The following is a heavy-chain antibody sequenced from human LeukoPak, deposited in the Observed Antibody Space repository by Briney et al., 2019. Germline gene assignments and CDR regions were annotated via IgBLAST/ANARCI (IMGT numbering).Heavy chain of an antibody. CDR1: GFTHTDYG. V-gene: IGHV1-18*01. D-gene: IGHD2-15*01. CDR3: ARAGWCSGGSCYPGAFDF. J-gene: IGHJ3*01. Sequence: GASVKVSCEASGFTHTDYGVTWVRQAPGQGLEWMRWIIGNNGNTNYAEKFQGRVTMTTDTSTSTAYMDLRNLRSDDTAMYYCARAGWCSGGSCYPGAFDFWGQGTMVTVS. CDR2: IIGNNGNT.